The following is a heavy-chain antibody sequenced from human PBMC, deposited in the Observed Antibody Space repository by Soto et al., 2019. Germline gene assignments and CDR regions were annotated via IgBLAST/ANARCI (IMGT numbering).Heavy chain of an antibody. Sequence: PSETLSLTCTVSGGSISSYYWSWIRQPPGKGLEWIGYIYYSGSTNYNPSLKSRVTISVDTSKNQFSLKLSSVTAADTAVYYCARLRYSSSWYNWFDPWGQGTLVTVSS. V-gene: IGHV4-59*08. D-gene: IGHD6-13*01. CDR3: ARLRYSSSWYNWFDP. CDR1: GGSISSYY. CDR2: IYYSGST. J-gene: IGHJ5*02.